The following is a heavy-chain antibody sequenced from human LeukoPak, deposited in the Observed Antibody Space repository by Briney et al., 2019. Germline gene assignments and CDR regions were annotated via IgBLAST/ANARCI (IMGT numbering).Heavy chain of an antibody. CDR1: VYTFSNYG. J-gene: IGHJ3*01. D-gene: IGHD6-13*01. Sequence: ASVKVSCKASVYTFSNYGISWVRQAPGQGLEWMGWISAYNGNTNYGQKLQGRVTMSTDTSTSTAYMELRSLRPNDTAVYYCARDEGAPIAAANVWGRGTMVTVSS. CDR2: ISAYNGNT. V-gene: IGHV1-18*01. CDR3: ARDEGAPIAAANV.